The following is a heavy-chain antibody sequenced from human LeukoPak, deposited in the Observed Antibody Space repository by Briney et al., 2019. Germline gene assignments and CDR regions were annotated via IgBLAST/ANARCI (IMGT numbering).Heavy chain of an antibody. CDR1: GGTFSSYA. CDR2: IIPILGIA. J-gene: IGHJ5*02. D-gene: IGHD3-10*01. V-gene: IGHV1-69*04. CDR3: ARATPLGGSGSFREFGP. Sequence: SVKVSCKASGGTFSSYAISWVRQAPGQGLEWMGRIIPILGIANYAQKFQGRVTITADKSTSTAYMELSSLRSEDTAVYYCARATPLGGSGSFREFGPWGQGTLVTVSS.